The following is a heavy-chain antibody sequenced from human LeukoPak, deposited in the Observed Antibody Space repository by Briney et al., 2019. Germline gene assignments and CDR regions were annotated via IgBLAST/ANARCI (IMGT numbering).Heavy chain of an antibody. CDR3: ARGGDSAETAFDC. Sequence: PGGSLRLSCAASGFTFSTYGMHWGRQAPGKGLEWVSFIWYDGSNKYYADSVKGRFTISRDNPKNTLYLQMNSLRDEDTAVYYCARGGDSAETAFDCWGQGTLVTVSS. V-gene: IGHV3-33*01. CDR1: GFTFSTYG. J-gene: IGHJ4*02. D-gene: IGHD2-21*02. CDR2: IWYDGSNK.